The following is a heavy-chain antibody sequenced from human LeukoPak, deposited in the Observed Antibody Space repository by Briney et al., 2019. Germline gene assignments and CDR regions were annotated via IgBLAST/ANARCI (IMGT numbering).Heavy chain of an antibody. CDR3: AKSNGYGLVDI. Sequence: GSLRLSCAASGFTFSSYSMNWVRQAPGKGLEWIGNIFYSGSTYCSPSLRSRVTISLDTSRNQFSLKLNSVTAADTAVYYCAKSNGYGLVDIWGQGTMVTVSS. CDR2: IFYSGST. J-gene: IGHJ3*02. CDR1: GFTFSSYS. V-gene: IGHV4-59*12. D-gene: IGHD3-10*01.